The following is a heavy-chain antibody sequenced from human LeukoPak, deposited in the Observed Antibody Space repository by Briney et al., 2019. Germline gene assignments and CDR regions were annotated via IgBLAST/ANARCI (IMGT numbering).Heavy chain of an antibody. Sequence: GGSLRLSCAASGFSFSTYGMMWVRQAPGKGLEWVSSIASTSSFTYYADSVEGRFTVSRDNAKNSLYLLMHTLRAEDTAVYYCATGVENWGQGTLVTVSS. CDR3: ATGVEN. D-gene: IGHD5-24*01. CDR2: IASTSSFT. V-gene: IGHV3-21*01. CDR1: GFSFSTYG. J-gene: IGHJ4*02.